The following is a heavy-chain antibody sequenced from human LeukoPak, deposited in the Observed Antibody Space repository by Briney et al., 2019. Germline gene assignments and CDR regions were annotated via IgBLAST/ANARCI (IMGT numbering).Heavy chain of an antibody. Sequence: SETLSLTXAVSGGSISGYYWMWVRQPPGKGMEWIGYVHYTGGTRYNPSLKSRVTISVDTSQNQFSLKLSAVTAADTAVYYCAREIPAAGHFDYWGQGFLVTVSS. J-gene: IGHJ4*02. D-gene: IGHD6-13*01. CDR2: VHYTGGT. CDR1: GGSISGYY. V-gene: IGHV4-59*01. CDR3: AREIPAAGHFDY.